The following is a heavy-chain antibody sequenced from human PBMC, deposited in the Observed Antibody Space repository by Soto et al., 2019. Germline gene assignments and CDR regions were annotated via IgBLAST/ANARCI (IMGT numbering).Heavy chain of an antibody. CDR3: ARNRVVRGVIIYFDY. Sequence: SETLSLTCTVSGGSISSYYWSWIRQPPGKGLEWIGYIYYSGSTNYNPSLKSRVTISVDTSKNQFSLKLSSVTAADTAVYYCARNRVVRGVIIYFDYWGQGTLVTVSS. D-gene: IGHD3-10*01. CDR1: GGSISSYY. CDR2: IYYSGST. J-gene: IGHJ4*02. V-gene: IGHV4-59*01.